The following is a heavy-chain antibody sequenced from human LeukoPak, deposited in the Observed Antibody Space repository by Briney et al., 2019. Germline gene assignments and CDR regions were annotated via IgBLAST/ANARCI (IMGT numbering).Heavy chain of an antibody. V-gene: IGHV4-4*07. D-gene: IGHD4-17*01. CDR3: ASENYGDYVNY. CDR1: GGSIIRHY. J-gene: IGHJ4*02. Sequence: SETLSLTCTVSGGSIIRHYWSWIRQPAGKGLVWIGRIYTSGSTNYNPSLKSRVTMSVDTSKNQFSLKLSSVPAADTAVYYCASENYGDYVNYWGQGTLVTVSS. CDR2: IYTSGST.